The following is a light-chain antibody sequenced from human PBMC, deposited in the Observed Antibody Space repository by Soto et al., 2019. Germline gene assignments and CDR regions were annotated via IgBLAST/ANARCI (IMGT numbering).Light chain of an antibody. J-gene: IGKJ3*01. Sequence: DIQMTQSPSSLSASVGDRVTITCQASQDISNYLNWYQQKPGKAPKLLIYDASNLETGVPSRFSGSGSGTDFTFTISSLPPEDIATYYCQQYDNLPPLFGPGTKVDIK. CDR3: QQYDNLPPL. V-gene: IGKV1-33*01. CDR2: DAS. CDR1: QDISNY.